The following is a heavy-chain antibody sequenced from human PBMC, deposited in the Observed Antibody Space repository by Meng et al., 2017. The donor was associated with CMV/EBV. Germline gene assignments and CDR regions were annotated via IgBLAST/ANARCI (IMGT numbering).Heavy chain of an antibody. J-gene: IGHJ6*02. CDR1: GFTFSSYG. CDR3: ANTVRPKWNYYSMDV. CDR2: IWYDGSNK. V-gene: IGHV3-33*06. D-gene: IGHD1-26*01. Sequence: GGSLRLSCAASGFTFSSYGMHWVRQAPGKGLEWVAVIWYDGSNKYYADSVKGRFTISRDNSKNTLYLQMNSLRAEDTAVYYCANTVRPKWNYYSMDVWGQGTTVTVSS.